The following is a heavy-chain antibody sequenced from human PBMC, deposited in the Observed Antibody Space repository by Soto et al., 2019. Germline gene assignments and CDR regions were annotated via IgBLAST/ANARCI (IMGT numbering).Heavy chain of an antibody. CDR2: FTPILGMT. Sequence: QVQLVQSGAEMKKPGSSVKLSCKTSGGSFRSHTISWVRQAPGQGLEWMGRFTPILGMTNYAQSFQGRVTLTADKSTTTAYMDLSDLKSDDTAVYYCAAASGTGGGGPSLWYWGQGTLVTVSS. CDR3: AAASGTGGGGPSLWY. D-gene: IGHD2-15*01. J-gene: IGHJ4*02. CDR1: GGSFRSHT. V-gene: IGHV1-69*02.